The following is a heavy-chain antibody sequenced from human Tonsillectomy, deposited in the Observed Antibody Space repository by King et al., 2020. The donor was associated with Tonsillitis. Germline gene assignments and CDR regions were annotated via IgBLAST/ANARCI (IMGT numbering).Heavy chain of an antibody. CDR2: ISGSGGST. CDR3: ANGLYGSGSNSPYSYYMDV. J-gene: IGHJ6*03. V-gene: IGHV3-23*04. D-gene: IGHD3-10*01. CDR1: GFTFSSYA. Sequence: VQLVESGGGLVQPGGSLRLSCAASGFTFSSYAMSWVRQAPGKGLEWGSAISGSGGSTYYADSVKGRFTISRDDSKNTLYLQMNSLRAEDTAVYYCANGLYGSGSNSPYSYYMDVWGKGTTVTVSS.